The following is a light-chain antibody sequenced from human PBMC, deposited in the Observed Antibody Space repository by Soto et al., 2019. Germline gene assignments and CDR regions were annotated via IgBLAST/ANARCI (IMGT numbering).Light chain of an antibody. V-gene: IGKV1-5*01. CDR2: DAS. CDR3: QQLNSYPLT. CDR1: QIISTW. J-gene: IGKJ4*01. Sequence: GDRVTITCRASQIISTWLAWYQQKPGKAPKLLIYDASSLRSGVPSRFSGSGSGTQFTLTISSLQPDDFATYYCQQLNSYPLTFGGGTKVDIK.